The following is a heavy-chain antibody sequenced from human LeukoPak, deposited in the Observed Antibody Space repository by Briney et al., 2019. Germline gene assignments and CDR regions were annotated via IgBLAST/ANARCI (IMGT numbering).Heavy chain of an antibody. CDR3: TTETMA. CDR1: GFSFNYAW. Sequence: PGGSLRLSCAASGFSFNYAWMNWVRQAPGKGLEWVGRIRSKSDGGTTDYAAPVKGRFSISRDDSQNTLYLQTNSLKNEDTAVYYCTTETMAWGQGTLVTVSS. V-gene: IGHV3-15*01. D-gene: IGHD4/OR15-4a*01. CDR2: IRSKSDGGTT. J-gene: IGHJ5*02.